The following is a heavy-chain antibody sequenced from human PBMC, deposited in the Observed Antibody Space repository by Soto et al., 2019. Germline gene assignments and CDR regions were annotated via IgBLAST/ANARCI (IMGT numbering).Heavy chain of an antibody. CDR3: ARAMANYLDY. CDR1: GGSVSSDDYS. J-gene: IGHJ4*02. CDR2: IRDSGST. V-gene: IGHV4-31*03. Sequence: QVQLQESGPGLVKPSQTLSVTCTVSGGSVSSDDYSWSWIRQHPGKGLEWIGYIRDSGSTYYNPSLEGRVTISVDTSKNQFSLRLRSVTAADTAVYYCARAMANYLDYWGQGTLGTASS. D-gene: IGHD2-8*01.